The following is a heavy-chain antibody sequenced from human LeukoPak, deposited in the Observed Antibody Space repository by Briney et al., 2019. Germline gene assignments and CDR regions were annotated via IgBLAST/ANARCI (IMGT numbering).Heavy chain of an antibody. Sequence: ASVKVSCKASGGTFSSYAVSWVRQAPGQGLEWMGGIIPIFGTSNYAQKFQGRVTITADKSTSTTYMELSSLRSEDTAVYYCARGRYYDFWSGSHYFDYWGQGTLVTVSS. CDR3: ARGRYYDFWSGSHYFDY. J-gene: IGHJ4*02. V-gene: IGHV1-69*06. CDR1: GGTFSSYA. D-gene: IGHD3-3*01. CDR2: IIPIFGTS.